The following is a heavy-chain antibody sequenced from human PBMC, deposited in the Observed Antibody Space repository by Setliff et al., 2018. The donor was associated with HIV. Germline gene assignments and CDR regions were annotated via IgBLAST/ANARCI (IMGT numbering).Heavy chain of an antibody. CDR1: GFTFRNYG. J-gene: IGHJ6*03. CDR3: ARGRRVSSNYYYYYYMDV. Sequence: GGSLRLSCAASGFTFRNYGMHWVRQAPGKGLEWVANIKQDGSEKYCVDSVKGRFTISRDNAKNSLYLQMNSLGAEDTAVYYCARGRRVSSNYYYYYYMDVWGKGTTVTVSS. D-gene: IGHD2-2*01. V-gene: IGHV3-7*03. CDR2: IKQDGSEK.